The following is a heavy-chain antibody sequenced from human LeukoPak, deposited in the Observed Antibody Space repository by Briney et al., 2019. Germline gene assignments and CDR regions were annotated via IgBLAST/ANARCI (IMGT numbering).Heavy chain of an antibody. D-gene: IGHD5-12*01. J-gene: IGHJ4*02. Sequence: GGSLRLSCAASGFTFSAAWMNWVRQAPGKGLEWVALIRSERNGETTDYSAPVKGRFTISRDDSQSTLSSQMNDLKTEDTGIYFCTTGYNRASHDGYWGQGTLVTVST. CDR1: GFTFSAAW. CDR3: TTGYNRASHDGY. V-gene: IGHV3-15*01. CDR2: IRSERNGETT.